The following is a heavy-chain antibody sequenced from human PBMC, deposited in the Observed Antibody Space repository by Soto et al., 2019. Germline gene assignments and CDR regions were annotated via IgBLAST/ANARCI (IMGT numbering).Heavy chain of an antibody. V-gene: IGHV4-30-4*01. CDR1: GGSISSGDDY. Sequence: SETLSLTCTVSGGSISSGDDYWSWIRQPPGKGPEWIGYIYYSGSTYYNPSLKSRVTISVDTSKNQFSLKLSSVTAADTAVYYCARVLGLGGMDVWGQGTTVTVSS. CDR2: IYYSGST. D-gene: IGHD3-16*01. J-gene: IGHJ6*02. CDR3: ARVLGLGGMDV.